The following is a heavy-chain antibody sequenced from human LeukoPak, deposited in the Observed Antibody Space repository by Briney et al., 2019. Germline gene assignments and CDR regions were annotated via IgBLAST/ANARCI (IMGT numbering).Heavy chain of an antibody. CDR3: ASPRNYDFWSGYYDLDY. J-gene: IGHJ4*02. CDR2: IIPIFGTA. V-gene: IGHV1-69*05. D-gene: IGHD3-3*01. CDR1: GGTFSSYA. Sequence: ASVKVSCKASGGTFSSYAISWVRQAPGQGLEWMGGIIPIFGTANYAQKFQGRVTITTDESMSTAYMELSSLRSEDTAVYYCASPRNYDFWSGYYDLDYWGQGTLVTVSS.